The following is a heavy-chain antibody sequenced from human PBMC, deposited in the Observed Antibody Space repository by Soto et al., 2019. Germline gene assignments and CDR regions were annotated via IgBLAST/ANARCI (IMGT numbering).Heavy chain of an antibody. CDR1: GGSISSSSYY. CDR2: IYYSGST. D-gene: IGHD3-10*01. J-gene: IGHJ4*02. V-gene: IGHV4-39*01. Sequence: SETLSLTCTVSGGSISSSSYYWGWIRQPPGKGLEWIGSIYYSGSTYYNPSLKSRVTISVDTSKNQFSLKLSSVTAADTAVYYCARHRLWVLWFGELDYWGQGTLVTVSS. CDR3: ARHRLWVLWFGELDY.